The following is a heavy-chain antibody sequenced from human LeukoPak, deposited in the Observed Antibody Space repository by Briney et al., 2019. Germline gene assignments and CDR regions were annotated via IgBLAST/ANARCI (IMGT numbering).Heavy chain of an antibody. CDR1: GGYIITSGHY. J-gene: IGHJ2*01. Sequence: SETLSLTCTVSGGYIITSGHYWGWIRQPPGKGLEWIGSIYYTGVTSTNPFFRSRMSISVDTSKNQFSLNLTSVTAADAAVYYCARVYPYDSSGYYLAGWYFDLWGRGTLVTVSS. D-gene: IGHD3-22*01. CDR3: ARVYPYDSSGYYLAGWYFDL. CDR2: IYYTGVT. V-gene: IGHV4-39*07.